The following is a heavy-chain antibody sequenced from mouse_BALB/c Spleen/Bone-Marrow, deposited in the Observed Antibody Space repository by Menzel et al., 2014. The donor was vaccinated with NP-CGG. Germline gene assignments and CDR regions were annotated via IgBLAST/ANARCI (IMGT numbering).Heavy chain of an antibody. J-gene: IGHJ4*01. Sequence: QVQLQQSGPGLVAPSQSLSITCTVSGFSLTSYGVHWVRQPPGKGLEWLVVIWSDGSTTYNSALESRLSISKDNPKSQVFLKMNSPQTDDTAMYYCARSLRAYAMDYWGQGTSVTASS. CDR3: ARSLRAYAMDY. CDR1: GFSLTSYG. V-gene: IGHV2-6*02. D-gene: IGHD1-2*01. CDR2: IWSDGST.